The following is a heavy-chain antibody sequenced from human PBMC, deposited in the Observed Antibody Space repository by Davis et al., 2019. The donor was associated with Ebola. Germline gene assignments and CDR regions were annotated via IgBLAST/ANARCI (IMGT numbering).Heavy chain of an antibody. J-gene: IGHJ6*02. CDR2: IYPGDSDT. CDR3: ARVDVYSSSWSEDYYYGMDV. CDR1: GYSFTSYW. D-gene: IGHD6-13*01. V-gene: IGHV5-51*01. Sequence: GESLKISCTGSGYSFTSYWIGWVRQLPGKGLEWMGIIYPGDSDTRYSTSFQGQVTISADKSISTAYLQWSSLKASDTAMYYCARVDVYSSSWSEDYYYGMDVWGQGTTVTVSS.